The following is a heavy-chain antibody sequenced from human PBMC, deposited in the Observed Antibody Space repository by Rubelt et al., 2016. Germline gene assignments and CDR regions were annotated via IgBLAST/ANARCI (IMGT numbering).Heavy chain of an antibody. Sequence: QVQLVESGGGVVQPGRSLRLSCAASGFTFSDYYMSWIRQAPGKGLEWVSYISSSGSTIYYADFVKVRFPSSRDNAKNSLYLQMNSLRAEDTAVYYCASSPWQLALYYYGMDVWGQGTTVTVSS. V-gene: IGHV3-11*01. D-gene: IGHD6-6*01. CDR1: GFTFSDYY. J-gene: IGHJ6*02. CDR3: ASSPWQLALYYYGMDV. CDR2: ISSSGSTI.